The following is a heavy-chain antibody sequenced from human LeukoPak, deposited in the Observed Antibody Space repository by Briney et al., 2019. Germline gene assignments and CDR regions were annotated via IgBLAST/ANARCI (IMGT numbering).Heavy chain of an antibody. V-gene: IGHV3-48*03. CDR3: AREGGEWELLRTFDY. J-gene: IGHJ4*02. D-gene: IGHD1-26*01. CDR2: ISSSGSTI. Sequence: GGSLRLSCAASGFTFSSYEMNWVRQAPGKGLEWVSYISSSGSTIYYADSVKGRFTISRDNAKNSLYLQMNSLRAEDTDVYYCAREGGEWELLRTFDYWGQGTLVTVSS. CDR1: GFTFSSYE.